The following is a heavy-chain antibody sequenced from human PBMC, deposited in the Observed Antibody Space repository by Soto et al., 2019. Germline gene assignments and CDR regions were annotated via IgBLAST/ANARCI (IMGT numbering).Heavy chain of an antibody. CDR1: GGTYNSYA. Sequence: QVQLVQSGAEVKKPGSSLKVSCNASGGTYNSYAFSWVRQAPGQGLEWMGDIIPLLVTANYAQKFQGRVRITADESTSGVYMVLGRLGYVVRVVYYCAGGHSTTIGGFTVDDFSGLNVWGQAGTVTVSS. V-gene: IGHV1-69*01. CDR3: AGGHSTTIGGFTVDDFSGLNV. CDR2: IIPLLVTA. J-gene: IGHJ6*01. D-gene: IGHD3-16*02.